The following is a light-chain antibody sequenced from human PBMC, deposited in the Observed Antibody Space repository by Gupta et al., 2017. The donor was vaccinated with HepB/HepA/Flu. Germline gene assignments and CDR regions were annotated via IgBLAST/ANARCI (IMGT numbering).Light chain of an antibody. Sequence: IVMTQSSATMSVSPGERATVSCRASQSVSSNLAWYQQKPGQAPRLLIYGASTRATGIPARFSGSGSGTDFTLTISSLQSEDFAVYYCQQYNNCPLTFGGGTKVEIK. V-gene: IGKV3-15*01. CDR3: QQYNNCPLT. CDR2: GAS. J-gene: IGKJ4*01. CDR1: QSVSSN.